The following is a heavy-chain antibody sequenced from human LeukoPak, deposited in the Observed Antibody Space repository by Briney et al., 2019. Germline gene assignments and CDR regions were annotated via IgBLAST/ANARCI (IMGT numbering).Heavy chain of an antibody. CDR3: ARGESYGDYPIDY. CDR1: GYTFTSYA. CDR2: INAGNGNT. V-gene: IGHV1-3*01. Sequence: GASVKLSCKASGYTFTSYAMHWVRQAPGQRLEWMGWINAGNGNTKYSQKFQGRVTITRDTSASTAYMELSSLRSEDTAVYYCARGESYGDYPIDYWGQGTLVTVSS. J-gene: IGHJ4*02. D-gene: IGHD4-17*01.